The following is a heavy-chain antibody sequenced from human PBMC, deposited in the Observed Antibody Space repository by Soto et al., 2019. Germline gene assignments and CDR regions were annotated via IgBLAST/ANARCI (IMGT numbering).Heavy chain of an antibody. J-gene: IGHJ6*02. V-gene: IGHV5-10-1*01. D-gene: IGHD1-1*01. CDR1: GYSFTSYW. Sequence: GESLKISCKGSGYSFTSYWISWVRQMPGKGLEWMGRIDPSDSYTNYSPSFQGHVTISADKSISTAYLQWSSLKASDTAMYYCVVTQLTPQVDYYGMDVWGQGTTVTVSS. CDR2: IDPSDSYT. CDR3: VVTQLTPQVDYYGMDV.